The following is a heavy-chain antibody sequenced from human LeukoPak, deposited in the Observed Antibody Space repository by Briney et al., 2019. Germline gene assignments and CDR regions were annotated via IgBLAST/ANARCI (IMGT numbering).Heavy chain of an antibody. CDR1: GYTFTGYY. D-gene: IGHD6-19*01. Sequence: ASVKVSCKASGYTFTGYYMHWVRQAPGQGLEWMGWISAYNGNTNYAQKLQGRVTMTTDTSTSTAYMELRSLRSEDTAVYYCATDLLQSAGTGYWGQGTLVTVSS. V-gene: IGHV1-18*04. CDR3: ATDLLQSAGTGY. J-gene: IGHJ4*02. CDR2: ISAYNGNT.